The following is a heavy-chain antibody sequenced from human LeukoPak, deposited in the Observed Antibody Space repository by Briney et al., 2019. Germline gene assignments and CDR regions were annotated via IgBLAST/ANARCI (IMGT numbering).Heavy chain of an antibody. CDR1: GFTFSSYG. D-gene: IGHD3-10*01. J-gene: IGHJ4*02. V-gene: IGHV3-30*03. CDR2: ISYDGSNK. CDR3: ARAPALWLGYYFDY. Sequence: PGRSLRLSCAASGFTFSSYGMHWVRQAPGKGLEWVAVISYDGSNKYYADSVKGRFTISRDNSKNTLYLQMNSLRAEDTAVYYCARAPALWLGYYFDYWGQGTLVTVSS.